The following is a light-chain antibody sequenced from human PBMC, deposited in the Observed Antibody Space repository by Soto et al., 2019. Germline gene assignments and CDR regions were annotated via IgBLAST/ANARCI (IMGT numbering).Light chain of an antibody. CDR3: SSYASSSTLYV. CDR1: SSDVGGYNY. J-gene: IGLJ7*01. Sequence: QSALTQPASVSGSPGQSITISCTGTSSDVGGYNYVSWYQQHPGKAPKLMIYHVSNRPSGVSNRFSGSKSGNTASLTISGLQAEDEADYYCSSYASSSTLYVFGAGTQLTVL. CDR2: HVS. V-gene: IGLV2-14*03.